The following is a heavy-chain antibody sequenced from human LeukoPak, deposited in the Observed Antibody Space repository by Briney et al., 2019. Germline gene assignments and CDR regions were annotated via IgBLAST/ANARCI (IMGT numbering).Heavy chain of an antibody. V-gene: IGHV3-30*04. CDR2: ISYDGSNK. D-gene: IGHD3-10*01. Sequence: GGSLRLSCAASGFTFSSYAMHWVRQAPGKGLEWVAVISYDGSNKYYADSVKGRFTISRDNSKNTLYLQMNSLRAEDTAVYYCARDDVWFGEFVDYYYGMDVWGQGTTVTVSS. CDR3: ARDDVWFGEFVDYYYGMDV. CDR1: GFTFSSYA. J-gene: IGHJ6*02.